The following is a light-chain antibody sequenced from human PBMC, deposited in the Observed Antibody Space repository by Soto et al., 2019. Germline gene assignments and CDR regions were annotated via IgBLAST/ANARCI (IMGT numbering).Light chain of an antibody. V-gene: IGLV2-8*01. CDR1: SGDVGGYDY. J-gene: IGLJ1*01. CDR2: EVT. Sequence: QSALTQPPSASGSRGQSVTISGTGTSGDVGGYDYVSWYQQHPGKAPKLMIYEVTKRPLGVPDRFSGSKSGNTASLTVSGLQAEDEADYYCSSYAGSDNPYVFGTGTKVTVL. CDR3: SSYAGSDNPYV.